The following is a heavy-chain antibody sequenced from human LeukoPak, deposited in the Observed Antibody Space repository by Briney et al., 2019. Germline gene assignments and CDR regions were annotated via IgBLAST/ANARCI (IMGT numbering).Heavy chain of an antibody. CDR1: GFTFSSYA. V-gene: IGHV3-64*01. J-gene: IGHJ4*02. D-gene: IGHD4-17*01. CDR2: ISSNGGST. Sequence: GGSLRLSCAASGFTFSSYAMHWVRQAPGKGLEYVSAISSNGGSTYYANSVKGRFTISRDNSKNTLYLQMGSLRAEDMAVYYCAREAHGDYFDYWGQGTLVTVSS. CDR3: AREAHGDYFDY.